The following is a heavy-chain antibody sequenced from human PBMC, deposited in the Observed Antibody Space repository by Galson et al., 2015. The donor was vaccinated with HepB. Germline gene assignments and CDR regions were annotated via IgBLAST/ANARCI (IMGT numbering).Heavy chain of an antibody. D-gene: IGHD1-26*01. CDR3: ARRWWSGNYAWFDP. V-gene: IGHV4-59*01. CDR1: GFTFSDYY. Sequence: LRLSCAASGFTFSDYYMSWIRQAPGKGLEWIGYIYYTGSTNYSPSLKSRVTISVDTSKKQFSLKLSSVTAADTAVYYCARRWWSGNYAWFDPWGQGTLVTVSS. CDR2: IYYTGST. J-gene: IGHJ5*02.